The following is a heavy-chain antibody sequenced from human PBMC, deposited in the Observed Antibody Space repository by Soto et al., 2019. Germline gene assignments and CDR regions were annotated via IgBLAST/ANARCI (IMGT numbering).Heavy chain of an antibody. CDR2: INPNSGGT. J-gene: IGHJ6*02. D-gene: IGHD1-20*01. Sequence: ASVKVSCTDSGYTFTAHYIHWVRQAPGQGLEWLAWINPNSGGTNYAQKFRGRVTVTRDASISTAYMELRSLRSDDTAVYSCARAVTETTVGFYFFFYGMDDWRLLTTFTV. CDR3: ARAVTETTVGFYFFFYGMDD. V-gene: IGHV1-2*02. CDR1: GYTFTAHY.